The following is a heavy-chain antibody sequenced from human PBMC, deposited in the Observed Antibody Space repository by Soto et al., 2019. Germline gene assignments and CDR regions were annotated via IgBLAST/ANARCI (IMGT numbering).Heavy chain of an antibody. Sequence: SETLSLTCTVSGGSISSGGYYWSWIRQHPGKGLEWIGYIYYSGSTYYNPSLKSRVTISVDTSKNQFSLKLSSVTAADTAVYYCARVVAAAGTDYYGMDVWGQGTTVTVSS. J-gene: IGHJ6*02. CDR3: ARVVAAAGTDYYGMDV. CDR2: IYYSGST. V-gene: IGHV4-31*03. D-gene: IGHD6-13*01. CDR1: GGSISSGGYY.